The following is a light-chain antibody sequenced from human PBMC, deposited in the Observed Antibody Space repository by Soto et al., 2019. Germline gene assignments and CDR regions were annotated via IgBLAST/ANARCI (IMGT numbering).Light chain of an antibody. CDR1: SSNIGAGYD. CDR2: ANT. J-gene: IGLJ1*01. CDR3: QSSGSSLTLRV. Sequence: QSVLTQPPSVSGAPGQRVTISCTGSSSNIGAGYDVHWYQQLPGTAPQLLIYANTNRPSGVPDRISGSNSGTSASLAITGLQADDEADYYCQSSGSSLTLRVFGTGTKLTVL. V-gene: IGLV1-40*01.